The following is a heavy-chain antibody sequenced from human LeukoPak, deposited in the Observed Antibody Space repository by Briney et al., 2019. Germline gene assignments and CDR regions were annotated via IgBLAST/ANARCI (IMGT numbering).Heavy chain of an antibody. CDR1: GGSISSYY. D-gene: IGHD6-6*01. J-gene: IGHJ3*02. CDR3: ARVLGSSGAFDI. Sequence: SETLSLTCTVSGGSISSYYWSWIRQPPGKGLEWIGYIYHSGSTYYNPSLKSRVTISVDRSKNQFSLKLSSVTAADTAVYYCARVLGSSGAFDIWGQGTMVTVSS. CDR2: IYHSGST. V-gene: IGHV4-59*12.